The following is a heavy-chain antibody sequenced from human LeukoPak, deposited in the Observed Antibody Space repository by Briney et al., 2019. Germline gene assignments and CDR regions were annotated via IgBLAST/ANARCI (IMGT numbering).Heavy chain of an antibody. CDR2: IIPIFGTA. V-gene: IGHV1-69*06. D-gene: IGHD1-26*01. CDR1: GVTFSSYT. Sequence: SVKVSCKASGVTFSSYTINWVRQAPGQGLEWVGGIIPIFGTANYAQKFQGRVTITADKSTSTAYMELSSLRSEDTAVYYCARSLWYSGSYYDYYYMDVWGKGTTVTVSS. CDR3: ARSLWYSGSYYDYYYMDV. J-gene: IGHJ6*03.